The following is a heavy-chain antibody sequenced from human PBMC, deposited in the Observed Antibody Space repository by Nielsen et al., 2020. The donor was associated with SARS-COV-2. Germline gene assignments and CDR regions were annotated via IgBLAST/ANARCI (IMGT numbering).Heavy chain of an antibody. CDR2: IYYSGST. J-gene: IGHJ6*02. D-gene: IGHD3-3*01. V-gene: IGHV4-30-4*01. Sequence: RQAPGKGLEWIGYIYYSGSTYYNPSLKSRVTISVDTSKNQFSLKLSSVTAADTALYYCARERVGGITIFGVVTRYGTDVWGQGTTVTVSS. CDR3: ARERVGGITIFGVVTRYGTDV.